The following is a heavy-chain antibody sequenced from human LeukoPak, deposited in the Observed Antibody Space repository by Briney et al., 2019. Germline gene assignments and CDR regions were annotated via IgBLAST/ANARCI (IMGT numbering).Heavy chain of an antibody. CDR3: ARGRYCSADICSGGDAFDI. CDR2: IFYTGNT. D-gene: IGHD2-15*01. J-gene: IGHJ3*02. V-gene: IGHV4-39*07. CDR1: GVYFSSSGCY. Sequence: PSETLSLTCSVSGVYFSSSGCYWGWIRQPPGKGLEWIGSIFYTGNTYYNPSLKSRITMSVDTSKNQFSLKLSSVTAADTAVYYCARGRYCSADICSGGDAFDIWGQGTMVSVS.